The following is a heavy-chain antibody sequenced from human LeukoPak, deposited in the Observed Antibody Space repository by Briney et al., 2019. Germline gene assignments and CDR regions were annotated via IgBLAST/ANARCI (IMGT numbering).Heavy chain of an antibody. J-gene: IGHJ4*02. D-gene: IGHD6-19*01. CDR1: EFAFDDYG. CDR3: ATGRSSGWFFDY. CDR2: INWNGDST. Sequence: GGSLRLSCVVFEFAFDDYGMSWVRQAPGKGLEWVAGINWNGDSTGYVDSVKGRFTISRDNAKNSLYLQMNSLRAEDTAVYYCATGRSSGWFFDYWGQGTLVTVSS. V-gene: IGHV3-20*04.